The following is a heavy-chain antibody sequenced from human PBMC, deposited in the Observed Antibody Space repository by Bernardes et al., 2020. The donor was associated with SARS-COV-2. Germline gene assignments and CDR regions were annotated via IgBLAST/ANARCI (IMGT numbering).Heavy chain of an antibody. CDR1: GFTFSIYG. Sequence: GSLRLSCAASGFTFSIYGLSWVRQAPGKGLEWIGSIYSSGSSYYNPSLQSRVRASADTSKNQFSLRLSFVTAADTAVYYCAGSSCGIDCYIGGLRSWDYGMDVWGQGTTVTVSS. CDR3: AGSSCGIDCYIGGLRSWDYGMDV. CDR2: IYSSGSS. D-gene: IGHD2-21*01. J-gene: IGHJ6*02. V-gene: IGHV4-59*05.